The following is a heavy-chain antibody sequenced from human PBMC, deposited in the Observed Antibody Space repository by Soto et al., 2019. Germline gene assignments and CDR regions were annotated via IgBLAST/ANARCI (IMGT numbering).Heavy chain of an antibody. CDR2: IYYSGST. CDR3: ARSDGRY. Sequence: WETLSLTCTGSGGSISSYYWSWIRQPPGKGLEWIGYIYYSGSTNYNPSLKSRVTISVDTSKNQFSLKLSSVTAEETAVYYCARSDGRYWGQGTLVTVSS. V-gene: IGHV4-59*01. CDR1: GGSISSYY. J-gene: IGHJ4*02.